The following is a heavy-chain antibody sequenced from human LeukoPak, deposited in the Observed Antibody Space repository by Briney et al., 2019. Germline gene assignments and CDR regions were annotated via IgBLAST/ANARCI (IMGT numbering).Heavy chain of an antibody. J-gene: IGHJ4*02. V-gene: IGHV4-39*01. CDR1: GGSISSSSYY. D-gene: IGHD6-6*01. CDR2: IYYSGST. CDR3: ARHRRPRFTAFDY. Sequence: KPSETLSLTCTVSGGSISSSSYYWGWIRQPPGKGLEWIGSIYYSGSTYYNPSLKSRVTISVDTSKNQFSLKLSSVTAADTAVYYCARHRRPRFTAFDYWGQGTLVTVSS.